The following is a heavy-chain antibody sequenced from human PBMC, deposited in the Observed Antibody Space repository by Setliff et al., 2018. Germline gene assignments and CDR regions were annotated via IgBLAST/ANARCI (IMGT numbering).Heavy chain of an antibody. V-gene: IGHV3-11*01. CDR2: ISSSGSTI. D-gene: IGHD2-15*01. CDR1: GFTFSDYY. J-gene: IGHJ5*02. CDR3: ARGGGYCTTSSCYSVWFDP. Sequence: TGGSLRLSCAASGFTFSDYYMNWIRQAPGKGLEWVSSISSSGSTIFYADSVKGRFTISRDNAKNSLYLQMNTLRVEDTAMYYCARGGGYCTTSSCYSVWFDPWGQGTLVTVSS.